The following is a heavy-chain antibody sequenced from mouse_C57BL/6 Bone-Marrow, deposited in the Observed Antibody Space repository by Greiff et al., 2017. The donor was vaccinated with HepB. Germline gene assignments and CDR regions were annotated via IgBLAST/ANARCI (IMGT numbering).Heavy chain of an antibody. V-gene: IGHV3-6*01. J-gene: IGHJ1*03. D-gene: IGHD2-4*01. CDR2: ISYDGSN. Sequence: DVQLQESGPGLVKPSQSLSLTCSVTGYSITSGYYWNWIRQFPGNKLEWMGYISYDGSNNYNPSLKNRISITRDTSKNQFFLKLNSVTTEDTATYYCARGYDYHWYFDVWGTGTTVTVSS. CDR3: ARGYDYHWYFDV. CDR1: GYSITSGYY.